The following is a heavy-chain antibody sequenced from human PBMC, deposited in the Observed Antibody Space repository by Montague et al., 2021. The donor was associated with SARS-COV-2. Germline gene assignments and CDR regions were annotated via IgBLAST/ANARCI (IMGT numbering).Heavy chain of an antibody. CDR3: ARDTRITMLVVVNRYGMDV. J-gene: IGHJ6*02. D-gene: IGHD3-22*01. V-gene: IGHV4-39*07. CDR1: GGAISSSSYY. Sequence: SETLSLTCTVSGGAISSSSYYWGRIRQPPGKGLEWIGSIYYSGSTYYXXXLKSRVAISVDTSKNQFSLKLSSVTAADTAVYYCARDTRITMLVVVNRYGMDVWGQGTTVTVSS. CDR2: IYYSGST.